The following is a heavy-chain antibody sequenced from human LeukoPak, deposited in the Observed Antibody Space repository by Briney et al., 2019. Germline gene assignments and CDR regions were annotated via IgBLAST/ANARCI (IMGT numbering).Heavy chain of an antibody. CDR2: ISFSGST. D-gene: IGHD4-17*01. V-gene: IGHV4-31*03. J-gene: IGHJ3*02. CDR1: GRSITSGKYY. Sequence: SSETLSLTCTVSGRSITSGKYYWSWIRQHPGKGLEWIGYISFSGSTYYNPSLKSRVTISMDTSKNHFSLTLSSVTAADTAVYYCATPREDGDYPFDASDIWGQGAMVTVSS. CDR3: ATPREDGDYPFDASDI.